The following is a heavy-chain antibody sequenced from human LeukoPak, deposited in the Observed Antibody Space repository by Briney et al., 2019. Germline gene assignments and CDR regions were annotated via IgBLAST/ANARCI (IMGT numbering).Heavy chain of an antibody. CDR1: GFTFSSYS. V-gene: IGHV3-48*04. D-gene: IGHD1-14*01. CDR2: ISSSSSTI. Sequence: PGGSLRLSCAASGFTFSSYSMNWIRQAPGKGLEWVSYISSSSSTIYYADSVKGRFTISRDNAKNSLYLQMNSLRAEDTAVYCCARGTPTTRVYYMDVWGKGTTVTVSS. J-gene: IGHJ6*03. CDR3: ARGTPTTRVYYMDV.